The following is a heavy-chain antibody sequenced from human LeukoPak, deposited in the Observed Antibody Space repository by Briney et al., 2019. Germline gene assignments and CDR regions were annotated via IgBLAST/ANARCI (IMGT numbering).Heavy chain of an antibody. V-gene: IGHV4-34*01. CDR1: GGSFSGYY. CDR3: ARVGGYDYVWGSYRYLDY. J-gene: IGHJ4*02. Sequence: SETLSLTCAVYGGSFSGYYWSWIRQPPGKGLEWIGEINHSGSTNYNPSLKSRVTISVDTSKNQFSLNLSSVTAADTAVYYCARVGGYDYVWGSYRYLDYWGQGTLVTVSS. CDR2: INHSGST. D-gene: IGHD3-16*02.